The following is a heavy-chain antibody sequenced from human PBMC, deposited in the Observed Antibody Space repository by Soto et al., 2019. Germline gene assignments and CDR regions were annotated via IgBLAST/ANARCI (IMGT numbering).Heavy chain of an antibody. Sequence: QVQLQESGPGLVKPSQTLSLTCTVSGGSISSGGYYWSWIRQHPGKGLEWTGYIYYSGTNYYHSSLKSGVTISVDTSKNRFSLKLSAVTAAVTAVYYCARGCSGCSCYSHWGQGTLVTVSS. CDR2: IYYSGTN. V-gene: IGHV4-31*03. D-gene: IGHD2-15*01. CDR3: ARGCSGCSCYSH. J-gene: IGHJ4*02. CDR1: GGSISSGGYY.